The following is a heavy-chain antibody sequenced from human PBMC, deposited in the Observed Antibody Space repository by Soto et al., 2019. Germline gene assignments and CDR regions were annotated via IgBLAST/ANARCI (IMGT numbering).Heavy chain of an antibody. V-gene: IGHV3-30-3*01. CDR3: AREEMSSSGSIPLDY. J-gene: IGHJ4*02. D-gene: IGHD3-22*01. CDR2: ISYDGSNK. Sequence: GGSLRLSCAASGFTFSSYAMHWVRQAPGKGLEWVAVISYDGSNKYYADSVKGRFTISRDNSKNTLYLQMNSLRAEDTAVYYCAREEMSSSGSIPLDYWGQGTLVTVSS. CDR1: GFTFSSYA.